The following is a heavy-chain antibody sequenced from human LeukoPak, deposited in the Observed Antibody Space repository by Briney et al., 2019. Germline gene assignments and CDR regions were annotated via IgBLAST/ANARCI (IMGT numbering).Heavy chain of an antibody. V-gene: IGHV4-59*01. CDR2: IYYSGST. CDR1: GGSNSSYY. J-gene: IGHJ5*02. Sequence: PSETLSLTCTVSGGSNSSYYWSWIRQPPGKGLEWIGYIYYSGSTNYKPSLKSRVTISVDTSKNQFSLKLNSVTAADTAVYYCARGGYYGSGNNFRFDPWGQGTLVTVSS. D-gene: IGHD3-10*01. CDR3: ARGGYYGSGNNFRFDP.